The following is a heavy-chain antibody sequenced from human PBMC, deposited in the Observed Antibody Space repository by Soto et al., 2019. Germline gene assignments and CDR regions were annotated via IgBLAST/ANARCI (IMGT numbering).Heavy chain of an antibody. J-gene: IGHJ4*02. D-gene: IGHD6-13*01. CDR1: GASISNTNW. CDR2: IYHSGTT. CDR3: AIPGAGDFDY. Sequence: SETLSLTCIVSGASISNTNWWSWVRQPPGKGLEWIGEIYHSGTTNCDPSLKSRVTISVDKSKNQFSLNLSSVTAADTAVYYCAIPGAGDFDYWGQGTLVTVSS. V-gene: IGHV4-4*02.